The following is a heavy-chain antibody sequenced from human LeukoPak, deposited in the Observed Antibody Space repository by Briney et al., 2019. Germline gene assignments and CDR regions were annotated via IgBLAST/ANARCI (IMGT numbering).Heavy chain of an antibody. CDR2: FDPEDGET. Sequence: ASVKVSCKVSGYTLTELSMHWVRQAPGKGLEWMGGFDPEDGETIYAQKFQGRVTMTEDTSTDTAYMELSSLRSEDTAVYYCATDNIYRGSWRFGYWGQGTLVTVSS. D-gene: IGHD1-26*01. V-gene: IGHV1-24*01. CDR3: ATDNIYRGSWRFGY. CDR1: GYTLTELS. J-gene: IGHJ4*02.